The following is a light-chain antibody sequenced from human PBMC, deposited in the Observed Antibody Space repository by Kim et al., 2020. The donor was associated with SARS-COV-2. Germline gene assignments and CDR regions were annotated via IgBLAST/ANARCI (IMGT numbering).Light chain of an antibody. CDR2: DVT. V-gene: IGLV2-14*03. Sequence: SPGQSITFTCSDSADYKYVSWYRQHPGKGPKLIIYDVTNRPSGVSSRFSGSKSGNTASLTISGLQPEDEAHYYCSSYATITSLALVFGPGTKVTVL. J-gene: IGLJ1*01. CDR3: SSYATITSLALV. CDR1: DSADYKY.